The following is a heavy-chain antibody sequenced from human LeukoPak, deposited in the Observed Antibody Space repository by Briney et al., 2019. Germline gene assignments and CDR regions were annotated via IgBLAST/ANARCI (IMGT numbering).Heavy chain of an antibody. CDR1: GGSISSYY. CDR3: ASAYDSSGYYLGDDYYGMDV. V-gene: IGHV4-4*07. J-gene: IGHJ6*02. D-gene: IGHD3-22*01. CDR2: IHASGST. Sequence: PSETLSLTCTVSGGSISSYYWSWFRQPAGKGLEWIGRIHASGSTNYYPSLKSRVTMSVDTSKNQFSLKLSSVTAADTAVYYCASAYDSSGYYLGDDYYGMDVWGQGTTVTVSS.